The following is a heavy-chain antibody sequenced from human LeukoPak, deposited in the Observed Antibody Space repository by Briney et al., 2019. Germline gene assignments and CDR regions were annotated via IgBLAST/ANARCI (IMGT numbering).Heavy chain of an antibody. CDR3: AKGYGWEASYYYYYMDV. CDR1: GFTFSSNS. D-gene: IGHD1-26*01. Sequence: GGSLRLSCAASGFTFSSNSMNWVRQAPGKGLEWVSSISSSSSYIYYADSVKGRFTISRDNAKNSLYLQMNSLRVEDTAVYYCAKGYGWEASYYYYYMDVWGKGTTVTISS. V-gene: IGHV3-21*01. CDR2: ISSSSSYI. J-gene: IGHJ6*03.